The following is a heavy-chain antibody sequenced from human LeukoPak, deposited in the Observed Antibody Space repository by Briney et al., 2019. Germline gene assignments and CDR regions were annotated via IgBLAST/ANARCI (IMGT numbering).Heavy chain of an antibody. D-gene: IGHD3-3*01. J-gene: IGHJ6*03. CDR2: IYYSGST. CDR1: GGSISSSSYY. CDR3: ARLVGTIFGVVTHQYYYYYMDV. Sequence: SETLSLTCTVSGGSISSSSYYWGWIRQPPGKGLEWIGSIYYSGSTYYNPPLKSRVTISVDTSKNQFSLKLSSVTAADTAVYYCARLVGTIFGVVTHQYYYYYMDVWGKGTTVTVSS. V-gene: IGHV4-39*01.